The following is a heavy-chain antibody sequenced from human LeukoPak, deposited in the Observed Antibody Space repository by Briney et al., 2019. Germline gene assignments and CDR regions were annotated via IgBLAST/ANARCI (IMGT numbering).Heavy chain of an antibody. Sequence: GGSLRLSCAASGFTFSSYEMNWVRQAPGKGLDWVSYISSSGSTIYYADSVKGRFTISRDNAKNSLYLQMNSLRAEDTAVYYCARIRYNWNFDYWGQGTLVTVSS. CDR1: GFTFSSYE. J-gene: IGHJ4*02. CDR3: ARIRYNWNFDY. D-gene: IGHD1-20*01. CDR2: ISSSGSTI. V-gene: IGHV3-48*03.